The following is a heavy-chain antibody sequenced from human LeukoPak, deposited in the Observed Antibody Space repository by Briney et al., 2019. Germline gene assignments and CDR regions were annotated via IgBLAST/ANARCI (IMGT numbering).Heavy chain of an antibody. D-gene: IGHD6-6*01. CDR1: GFTFSDYW. J-gene: IGHJ4*02. CDR2: IKQDGSQR. Sequence: GGSLRLSCTASGFTFSDYWMTWVRQAPGKGPEWVANIKQDGSQRHYVDSARGRFTISRDNAKNSLFLQMNGLRAEDTAVYYCARRGGSSSRRSPIDYWGQGTLVTVSS. V-gene: IGHV3-7*01. CDR3: ARRGGSSSRRSPIDY.